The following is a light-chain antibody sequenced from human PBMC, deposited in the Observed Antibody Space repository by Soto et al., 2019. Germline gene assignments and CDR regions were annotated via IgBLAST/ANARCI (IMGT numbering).Light chain of an antibody. CDR3: CSYAGSYRYV. CDR1: SNDVGGYNF. V-gene: IGLV2-11*01. CDR2: DVN. Sequence: QSVLTQPRSVSGSPGQSVTISCTGTSNDVGGYNFVSWFQHHPGNAPKLMIYDVNKRPSGVPDRFSGSRSGNTASLTISGLQADDEADYYCCSYAGSYRYVFGTGTKVTVL. J-gene: IGLJ1*01.